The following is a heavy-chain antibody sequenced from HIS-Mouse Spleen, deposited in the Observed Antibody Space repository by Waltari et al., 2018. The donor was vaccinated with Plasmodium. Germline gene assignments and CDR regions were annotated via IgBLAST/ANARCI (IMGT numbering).Heavy chain of an antibody. CDR2: IYYSGST. CDR3: ARDPATGAFDI. CDR1: GGSISSSSYY. J-gene: IGHJ3*02. V-gene: IGHV4-39*07. Sequence: QLQLQESGPGLVKPSETLSLTCTVPGGSISSSSYYWGWIRQPQGKGLEWIGSIYYSGSTYYNPSLKSRVTISVDTSKNQFSLKLSSVTAADTAVYYCARDPATGAFDIWGQGTMVTVSS. D-gene: IGHD5-12*01.